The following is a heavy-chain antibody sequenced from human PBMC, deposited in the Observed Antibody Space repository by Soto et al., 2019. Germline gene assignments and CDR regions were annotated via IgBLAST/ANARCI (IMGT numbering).Heavy chain of an antibody. CDR3: ASSTVKVAEYFQH. J-gene: IGHJ1*01. CDR1: GFTVSSNY. D-gene: IGHD4-17*01. Sequence: GGSLRLSCAASGFTVSSNYMSWVRQAPGKGLEWVSVVYSGGSTYYADSVKGRFTISRHNSKNTLYLQMNSLRAEDTAVYYCASSTVKVAEYFQHWGQGTLVTVSS. CDR2: VYSGGST. V-gene: IGHV3-53*04.